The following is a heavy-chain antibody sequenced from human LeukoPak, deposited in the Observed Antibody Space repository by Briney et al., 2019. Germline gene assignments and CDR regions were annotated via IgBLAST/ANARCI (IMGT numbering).Heavy chain of an antibody. Sequence: RTGGSLRLSCAVSGLTVSSNYMSWVRQAPGTGLEWVSAIYSGGNTDYADSVKGRFTISRDNSKNTLYLQMNSLRAEDTAIYYCARDLNNGSYHWFDPWGQGTLVTVSS. V-gene: IGHV3-66*01. CDR1: GLTVSSNY. CDR3: ARDLNNGSYHWFDP. CDR2: IYSGGNT. J-gene: IGHJ5*02. D-gene: IGHD1-26*01.